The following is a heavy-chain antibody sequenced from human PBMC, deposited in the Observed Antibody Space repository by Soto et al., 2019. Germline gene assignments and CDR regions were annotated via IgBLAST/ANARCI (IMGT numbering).Heavy chain of an antibody. CDR1: GFTFSDHY. CDR3: ARGHHSMDV. CDR2: INPSGTYT. V-gene: IGHV3-11*06. Sequence: GESLKISCAASGFTFSDHYMTWIRQAPGKGLEWICYINPSGTYTHYADSVQGRFTISRDNAENSLFLQMNSPRAEDAALYFCARGHHSMDVWGQGATVTVSS. J-gene: IGHJ6*02.